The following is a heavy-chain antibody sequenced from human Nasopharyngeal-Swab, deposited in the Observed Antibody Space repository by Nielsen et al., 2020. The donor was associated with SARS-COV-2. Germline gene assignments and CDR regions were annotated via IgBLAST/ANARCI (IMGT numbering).Heavy chain of an antibody. CDR1: GGSMSSFAFDSY. Sequence: SETLSLTCTVSGGSMSSFAFDSYWAWIRQPPGMGLEWIGSMYHSGATYTNPSLKSRVTLSVDTSTNKFSLNLSSVTAADTAVYYCARWSSSSIKFDYRGQGTLVSVSS. CDR3: ARWSSSSIKFDY. V-gene: IGHV4-39*01. J-gene: IGHJ4*02. D-gene: IGHD3-3*01. CDR2: MYHSGAT.